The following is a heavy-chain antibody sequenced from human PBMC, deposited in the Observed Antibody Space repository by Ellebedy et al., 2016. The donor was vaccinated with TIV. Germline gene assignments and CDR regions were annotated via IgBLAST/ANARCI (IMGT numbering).Heavy chain of an antibody. CDR2: IYPGDSDT. CDR3: ARALEMATITPPYY. J-gene: IGHJ4*02. CDR1: GYSFTSYW. D-gene: IGHD5-24*01. Sequence: KVSCXGSGYSFTSYWIGWVRQMPGKGLEWMGIIYPGDSDTRYSPSFQGQVTISADKSISTAYLQWSSLKASDTAMYYCARALEMATITPPYYWGQGTLVTVSS. V-gene: IGHV5-51*01.